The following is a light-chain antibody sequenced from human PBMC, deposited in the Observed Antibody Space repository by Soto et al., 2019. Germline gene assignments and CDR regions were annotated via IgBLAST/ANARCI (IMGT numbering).Light chain of an antibody. V-gene: IGKV3-20*01. CDR1: QSVRNNY. Sequence: EIVLTQSPGTLSLSPGEGATLSCRASQSVRNNYLAWYQQKPGQAPRLLISGASSRATGVPDRFSGSGSGTDFALTISRLESEDFAVYYCQRDCSSPPHTFGQGTRLEIK. CDR3: QRDCSSPPHT. CDR2: GAS. J-gene: IGKJ2*01.